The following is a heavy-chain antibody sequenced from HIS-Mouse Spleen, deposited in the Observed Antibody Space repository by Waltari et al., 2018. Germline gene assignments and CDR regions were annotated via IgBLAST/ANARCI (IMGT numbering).Heavy chain of an antibody. Sequence: QVQLQQWGAGLLKPSETLSLTCAVYGGSFSGYYWSWIRQPPGKGLEWIGEINHSGSTNYNPSLKSRVTISVDTSKNQFSLKLSSVTAADTAVYYCARGGHTVTNAFDIWGQGTMVTVSS. J-gene: IGHJ3*02. CDR2: INHSGST. D-gene: IGHD4-4*01. V-gene: IGHV4-34*01. CDR1: GGSFSGYY. CDR3: ARGGHTVTNAFDI.